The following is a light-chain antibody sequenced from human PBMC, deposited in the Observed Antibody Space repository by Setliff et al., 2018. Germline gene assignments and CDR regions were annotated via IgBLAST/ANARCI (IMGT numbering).Light chain of an antibody. CDR2: EVS. V-gene: IGLV2-23*02. J-gene: IGLJ1*01. CDR1: SSDVGSYDL. CDR3: CSYAGNSTSGNEV. Sequence: QSALTQPASVSGSPRQSITISCTGTSSDVGSYDLVSWFQQHPGKAPKLIIYEVSKRPSGVSNRFSGTKSANTASLTISGLRAEDEADYYCCSYAGNSTSGNEVFGTGTKGTVL.